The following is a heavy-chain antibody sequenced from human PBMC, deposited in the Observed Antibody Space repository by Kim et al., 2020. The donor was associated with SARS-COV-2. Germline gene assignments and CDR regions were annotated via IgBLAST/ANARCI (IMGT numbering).Heavy chain of an antibody. J-gene: IGHJ6*01. Sequence: SETLSLTCTVSGDSIRRSNNYWGWVRQSPGKGLELIGNICYTGTTFYNPSLADRVTISVDTSKNEFSLRLSSVTAADTAVYYCARPAIPYGGYDIFYYG. CDR2: ICYTGTT. CDR1: GDSIRRSNNY. CDR3: ARPAIPYGGYDIFYYG. V-gene: IGHV4-39*01. D-gene: IGHD3-9*01.